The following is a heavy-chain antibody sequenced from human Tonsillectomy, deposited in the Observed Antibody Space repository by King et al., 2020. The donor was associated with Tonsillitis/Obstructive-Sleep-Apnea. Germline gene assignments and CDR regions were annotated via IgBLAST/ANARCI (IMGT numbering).Heavy chain of an antibody. D-gene: IGHD3-10*01. V-gene: IGHV3-30*18. CDR1: GFTFSHYG. Sequence: VQLVESGGGVVQPGRSLRLSCAASGFTFSHYGMHWVRQAPGKGLEWVAVISYDGTNKYYGDSVEGRFTISRDNLKNTMYRQMNSLRPEDTAVYYCAKDDPSSMVRGVPYYYCGMDVWGQGTTVTVSS. CDR3: AKDDPSSMVRGVPYYYCGMDV. CDR2: ISYDGTNK. J-gene: IGHJ6*02.